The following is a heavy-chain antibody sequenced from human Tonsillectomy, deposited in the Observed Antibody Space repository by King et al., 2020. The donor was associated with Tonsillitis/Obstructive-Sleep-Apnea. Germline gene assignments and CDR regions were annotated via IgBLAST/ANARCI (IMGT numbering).Heavy chain of an antibody. V-gene: IGHV1-8*01. CDR2: MNPNSGNT. Sequence: QLVQSGAEVKKPGASVKVSCKASGYTFTSYDINWVRQTTGQGLEWMGWMNPNSGNTGYAQKFQGRVTMTRNTSISTAYMELSSLRSEDTAVYYCARGVRIRDSTVTIGDYHYYYMDVWGKGTTVTVSS. CDR1: GYTFTSYD. CDR3: ARGVRIRDSTVTIGDYHYYYMDV. D-gene: IGHD4-11*01. J-gene: IGHJ6*03.